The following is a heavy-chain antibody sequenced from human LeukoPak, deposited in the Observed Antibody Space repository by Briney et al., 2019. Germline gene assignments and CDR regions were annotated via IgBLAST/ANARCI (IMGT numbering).Heavy chain of an antibody. CDR2: IIPILGIA. CDR1: GGTFSSYA. Sequence: EASVKVSCKASGGTFSSYAISWVRQAPGQGLEWMGRIIPILGIANYAQKFQGRVTITADKSTSTAYMELSSLRSEDTAVYYCARAPELIVGATQNWFDPWGQGTLVTVSS. V-gene: IGHV1-69*04. D-gene: IGHD1-26*01. CDR3: ARAPELIVGATQNWFDP. J-gene: IGHJ5*02.